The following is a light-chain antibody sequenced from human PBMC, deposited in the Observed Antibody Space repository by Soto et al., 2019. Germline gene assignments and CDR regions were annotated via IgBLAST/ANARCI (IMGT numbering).Light chain of an antibody. CDR1: SSNIGAGYD. J-gene: IGLJ2*01. CDR3: QSYDSSLSGSV. CDR2: ADS. V-gene: IGLV1-40*01. Sequence: QSVLTQPPSVSGAPRQRVTISCTGSSSNIGAGYDVHWYQQLPGTAPKLLIYADSNRPSGVPDRFSGSKSGTSASLAITGLQAEDEADYYCQSYDSSLSGSVLGGGTKLTVL.